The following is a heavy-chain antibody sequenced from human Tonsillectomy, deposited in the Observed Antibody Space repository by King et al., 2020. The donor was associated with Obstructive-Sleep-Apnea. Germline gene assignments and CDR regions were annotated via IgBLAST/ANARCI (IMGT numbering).Heavy chain of an antibody. J-gene: IGHJ6*02. CDR2: ISYDGSNK. CDR1: GFTFSTYA. Sequence: QLVQSGGGVVQPGRSLRLSCAASGFTFSTYAMHWVRQAPGKGLEWVAVISYDGSNKYYADSVKGRFTISGDNSKNTLYLQMNSLRAEDTAVYYCARVTSSSWSTPEGHGGMDVWGQGTTVTVSS. V-gene: IGHV3-30*04. D-gene: IGHD6-13*01. CDR3: ARVTSSSWSTPEGHGGMDV.